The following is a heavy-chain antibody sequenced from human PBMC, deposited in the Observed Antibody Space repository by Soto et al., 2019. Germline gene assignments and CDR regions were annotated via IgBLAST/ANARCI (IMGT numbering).Heavy chain of an antibody. CDR1: GFTFSSYG. Sequence: GRSLRLSCAASGFTFSSYGMHWVRQAPGKGLEWVAVIWYDGSNKYYADSVKGRFTISRDNSKNTLYLQMNSLRAEDTAVYYCAREEVVVVPAARHYYGMDVWGQGTTVTVSS. D-gene: IGHD2-2*01. CDR2: IWYDGSNK. CDR3: AREEVVVVPAARHYYGMDV. V-gene: IGHV3-33*01. J-gene: IGHJ6*02.